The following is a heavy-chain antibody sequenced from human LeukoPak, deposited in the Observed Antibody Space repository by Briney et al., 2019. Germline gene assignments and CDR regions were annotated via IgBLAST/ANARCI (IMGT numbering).Heavy chain of an antibody. CDR3: ARGYDIYCTGIRCYGAFDL. V-gene: IGHV4-4*02. CDR1: GGSISSRNW. Sequence: SGTLSLTCAVSGGSISSRNWWNWVRQPPGKGLEWIGEIFHSGSTNYNPSLKSRVTISVDKSKNQFSLRLSSVTAADTAVYYCARGYDIYCTGIRCYGAFDLWGRGTTVIVSS. J-gene: IGHJ3*01. D-gene: IGHD2-8*02. CDR2: IFHSGST.